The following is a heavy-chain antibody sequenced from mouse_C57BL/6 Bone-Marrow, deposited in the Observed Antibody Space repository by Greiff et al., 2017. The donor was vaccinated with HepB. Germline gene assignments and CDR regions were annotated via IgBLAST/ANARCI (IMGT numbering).Heavy chain of an antibody. CDR2: ISSGGSYT. Sequence: EVKLMESGGDLVKPGGSLKLSCAASGFTFSSYGMSWVRQTPDKRLEWVATISSGGSYTYYPDSVKGRFTISRDNAKNTLYLQMSSLKSEDTAMYYCARHRITTVVPWYFDVWGTGTTVTVSS. CDR1: GFTFSSYG. D-gene: IGHD1-1*01. J-gene: IGHJ1*03. V-gene: IGHV5-6*01. CDR3: ARHRITTVVPWYFDV.